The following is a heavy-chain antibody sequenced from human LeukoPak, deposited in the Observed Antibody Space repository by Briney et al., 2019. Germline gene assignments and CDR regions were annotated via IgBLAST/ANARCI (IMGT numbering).Heavy chain of an antibody. CDR1: GNSISSGDNY. CDR3: ARDGGSSRWYFDY. Sequence: SETLSLTCTVSGNSISSGDNYWSWIRQPAGKGLEWIGRIYTSGSTNYNPSLKSRVTISVDTSKNQFSLKLSSVTAADTAVYYCARDGGSSRWYFDYWGQGTLVTVSS. CDR2: IYTSGST. J-gene: IGHJ4*02. V-gene: IGHV4-61*02. D-gene: IGHD6-19*01.